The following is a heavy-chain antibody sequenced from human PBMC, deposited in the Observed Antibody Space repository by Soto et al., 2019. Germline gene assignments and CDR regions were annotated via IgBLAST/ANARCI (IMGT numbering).Heavy chain of an antibody. CDR2: IIPIFGTA. Sequence: GASVKVSCKASGGTFSSYAISWVRQAPGQGLEWMGGIIPIFGTANYAQKFQGRVTITADESTSTAYMELSSLRSEDTAVYYCARLTFRRNWFDPWGQGTLVTVSS. CDR3: ARLTFRRNWFDP. D-gene: IGHD3-3*02. CDR1: GGTFSSYA. V-gene: IGHV1-69*13. J-gene: IGHJ5*02.